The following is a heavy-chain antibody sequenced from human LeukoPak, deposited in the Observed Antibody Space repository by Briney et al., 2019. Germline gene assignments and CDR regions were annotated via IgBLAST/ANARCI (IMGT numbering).Heavy chain of an antibody. CDR2: IYTSGST. Sequence: SETLSHTCTVSGVSLSSYYRRWIRQPAGKGLEWIGRIYTSGSTNYHPSLKSRVTMSVDTSKNQFSLKLSSVTAADTAVYYCARAPGDTFDIWGQGTMVTVSS. J-gene: IGHJ3*02. V-gene: IGHV4-4*07. CDR3: ARAPGDTFDI. CDR1: GVSLSSYY.